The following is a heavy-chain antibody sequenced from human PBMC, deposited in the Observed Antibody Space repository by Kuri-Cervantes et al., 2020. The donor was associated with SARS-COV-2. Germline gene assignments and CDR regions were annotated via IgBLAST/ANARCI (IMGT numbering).Heavy chain of an antibody. J-gene: IGHJ3*02. V-gene: IGHV3-30-3*01. CDR3: AKDGTGENYDAFDI. Sequence: LSRTCAASGFTFSSYAMHWVRQAPGKGLEWVAVISYDGSNKYYADSVKGRFTISRDNSKNTLYLQMNSLRAEDTAVYYCAKDGTGENYDAFDIWGQGTMVTVSS. CDR1: GFTFSSYA. CDR2: ISYDGSNK. D-gene: IGHD7-27*01.